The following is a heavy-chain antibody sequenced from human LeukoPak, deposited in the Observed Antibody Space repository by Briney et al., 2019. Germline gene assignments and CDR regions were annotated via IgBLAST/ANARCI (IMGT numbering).Heavy chain of an antibody. J-gene: IGHJ6*02. Sequence: PGASVKVSCKASGGTFSSYAISWVRQAPGQGLEWMGGIIPIFGTANYAQKFQGRVTITADESTSTAYMELSSLRSEDTAVYYCARVPRLGGPANGMDVWGQGTTVTVSS. D-gene: IGHD3-16*01. CDR1: GGTFSSYA. CDR3: ARVPRLGGPANGMDV. V-gene: IGHV1-69*13. CDR2: IIPIFGTA.